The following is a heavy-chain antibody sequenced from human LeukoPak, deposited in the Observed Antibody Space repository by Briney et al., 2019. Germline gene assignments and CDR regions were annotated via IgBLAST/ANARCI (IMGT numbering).Heavy chain of an antibody. CDR3: ARDWEGGDYAYYYMDV. Sequence: SETLSLTCTVSGGSISSSSYYWGWIRQPPGKGLEWIGSIYYSGSTYYNPSLKSRVTISVDTSKNQFSLKLSSVTAADTAVYYCARDWEGGDYAYYYMDVWGKGTTVTVSS. D-gene: IGHD4-17*01. CDR1: GGSISSSSYY. J-gene: IGHJ6*03. CDR2: IYYSGST. V-gene: IGHV4-39*07.